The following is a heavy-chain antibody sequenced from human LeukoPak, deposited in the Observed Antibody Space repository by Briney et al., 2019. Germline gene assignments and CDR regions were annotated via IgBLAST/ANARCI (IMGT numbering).Heavy chain of an antibody. CDR1: GFTFSDYY. CDR2: ISSGSTYA. CDR3: ARTFVSGDGYKVGYFDY. Sequence: GGSLRLSCAASGFTFSDYYMTWIRQAPGKGLEWVSYISSGSTYAIYADSVKGRFTISRDNSKNTLYLQMNSLSAEDTAVYYCARTFVSGDGYKVGYFDYWGQGTLVTVSS. J-gene: IGHJ4*02. V-gene: IGHV3-11*03. D-gene: IGHD5-24*01.